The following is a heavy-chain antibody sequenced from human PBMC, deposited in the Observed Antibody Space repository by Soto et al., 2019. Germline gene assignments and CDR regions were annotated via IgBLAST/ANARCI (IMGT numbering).Heavy chain of an antibody. J-gene: IGHJ4*02. CDR3: AKDSPPVDY. CDR1: GYTFSSYG. CDR2: ISAYNGNT. V-gene: IGHV1-18*01. Sequence: QVQLVQSGAEVKKPGASVKVSCKASGYTFSSYGISWVRQAPGQGLEWMGWISAYNGNTKYAQKIQGRVNMTTDTSTSTAYMDLRSLISNHTAVYYCAKDSPPVDYWGKGTLVTFSS.